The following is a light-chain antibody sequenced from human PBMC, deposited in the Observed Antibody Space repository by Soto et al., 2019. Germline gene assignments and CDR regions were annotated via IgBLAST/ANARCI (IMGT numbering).Light chain of an antibody. Sequence: QSVLTQPASVSGSPGQSITISCTGTSSDVGSYNYVSWYQQHPGKAPKLMIFGVSNRPSEVSGRFSGSKSGYTASLTISGLQTEDEADYYCNSYTTSSTVVFGGGTKLTVL. CDR1: SSDVGSYNY. V-gene: IGLV2-14*03. CDR3: NSYTTSSTVV. CDR2: GVS. J-gene: IGLJ2*01.